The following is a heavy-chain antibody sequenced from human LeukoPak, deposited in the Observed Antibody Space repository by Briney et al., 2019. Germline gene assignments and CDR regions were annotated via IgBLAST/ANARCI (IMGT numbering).Heavy chain of an antibody. V-gene: IGHV3-23*01. J-gene: IGHJ4*02. D-gene: IGHD3-22*01. CDR3: ASSNYYDSSGYYGIIDY. CDR2: IISSGATT. CDR1: GFTFSTYA. Sequence: GGSLRLSCAASGFTFSTYAMSWVRQAPGKGLEWVSSIISSGATTFYADSVQGRFTISRNNAKNSLYLQMNSLRAEDTAVYYCASSNYYDSSGYYGIIDYWGQGTLVTVSS.